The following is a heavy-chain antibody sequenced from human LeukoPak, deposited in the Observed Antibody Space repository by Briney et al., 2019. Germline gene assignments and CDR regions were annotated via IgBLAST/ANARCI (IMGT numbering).Heavy chain of an antibody. CDR1: GFTFSSYA. Sequence: PGGSVRLSCAASGFTFSSYAMRWVRQAPGKGLEWVSAISVSGVSTYYADSVKRRFTMSRDHSKNTLYLQMNSLRAEDTAVYYCAKDIVVVVAATFDYWGQGTLVTVSS. D-gene: IGHD2-15*01. CDR2: ISVSGVST. V-gene: IGHV3-23*01. J-gene: IGHJ4*02. CDR3: AKDIVVVVAATFDY.